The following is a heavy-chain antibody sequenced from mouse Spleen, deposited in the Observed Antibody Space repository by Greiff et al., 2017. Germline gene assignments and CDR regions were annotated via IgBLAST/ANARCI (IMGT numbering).Heavy chain of an antibody. CDR1: GFNIKDYY. Sequence: VQLQQSGSEFVKPGASVKLSCTASGFNIKDYYIHWVKQRTEQGLEWIGRVNPKDGETKYVPKFHGKATITADTSSNTAYLQLSSLTSEDTAVYYCTKVFDYYGNNYDYFDFWGQGTTLTVSS. D-gene: IGHD1-1*01. CDR2: VNPKDGET. J-gene: IGHJ2*01. V-gene: IGHV14-2*01. CDR3: TKVFDYYGNNYDYFDF.